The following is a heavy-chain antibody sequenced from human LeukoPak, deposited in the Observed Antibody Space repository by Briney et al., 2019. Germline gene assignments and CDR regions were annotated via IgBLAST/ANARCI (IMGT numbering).Heavy chain of an antibody. CDR2: VNRSGST. D-gene: IGHD3-22*01. CDR3: ARPEYYYDSSGYYSEYFQH. Sequence: PSETLSLTCAVCGGSFSGYFWSWIRQPPGKGLEWIGEVNRSGSTNYSPSLKSRVTISVDTSKNQFSLNLSSVTAADTAVYYCARPEYYYDSSGYYSEYFQHWGQGTLVTVSS. CDR1: GGSFSGYF. V-gene: IGHV4-34*01. J-gene: IGHJ1*01.